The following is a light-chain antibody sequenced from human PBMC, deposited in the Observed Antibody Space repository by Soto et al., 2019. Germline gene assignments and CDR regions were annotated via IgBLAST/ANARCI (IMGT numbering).Light chain of an antibody. CDR1: QSISSW. Sequence: DIQMTQSPASLSASVGDRVTITCRASQSISSWLAWYQQKPGKAPKLLIFQASTLESEVPSRFSGSGSGTEFPLTINSLQPDDFAAYYCHQYDRYPYTFGQGTKLEIK. V-gene: IGKV1-5*03. J-gene: IGKJ2*01. CDR2: QAS. CDR3: HQYDRYPYT.